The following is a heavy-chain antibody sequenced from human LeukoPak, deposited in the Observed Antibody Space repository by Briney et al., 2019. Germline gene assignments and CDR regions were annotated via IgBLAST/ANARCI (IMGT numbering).Heavy chain of an antibody. CDR1: GGSISSGSCY. J-gene: IGHJ6*04. CDR3: ARAKVPAALSLAV. Sequence: SQTLSLTCTVSGGSISSGSCYWSWIRQPAGKGLEWIGRIYTSRSTNYNPSLKSRVTISVDTSKNQFSLKLSSVTAADAAVYYCARAKVPAALSLAVWGKGTTVTVPS. D-gene: IGHD2-2*01. V-gene: IGHV4-61*02. CDR2: IYTSRST.